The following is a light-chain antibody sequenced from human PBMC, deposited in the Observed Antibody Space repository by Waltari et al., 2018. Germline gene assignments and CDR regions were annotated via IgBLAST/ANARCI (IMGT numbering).Light chain of an antibody. CDR1: QSISKW. Sequence: DIRMTQSPSTLSASAGDRVIISCRASQSISKWLAWYQQKPGKAPKLLIYEASTLPSGVPSRFSGTGSGTDFTLTISSLQPDDFATYYCQQYNSYSVLTFGGGTKVEIK. V-gene: IGKV1-5*03. CDR3: QQYNSYSVLT. J-gene: IGKJ4*01. CDR2: EAS.